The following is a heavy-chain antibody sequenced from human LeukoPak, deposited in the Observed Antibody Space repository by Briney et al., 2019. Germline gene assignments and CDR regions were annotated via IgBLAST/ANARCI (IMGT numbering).Heavy chain of an antibody. CDR3: AKTIPAIRGEIDY. V-gene: IGHV3-30*02. Sequence: GGSLRLSCAASGFSLSDFGMHWVRQAPGKGLEWVAFIRYDGKNKDYADSVKGRFTISRDDSKNTLYLQMNNLRAEDTAVYYCAKTIPAIRGEIDYWGQGTLVTVSS. CDR1: GFSLSDFG. D-gene: IGHD3-10*01. J-gene: IGHJ4*02. CDR2: IRYDGKNK.